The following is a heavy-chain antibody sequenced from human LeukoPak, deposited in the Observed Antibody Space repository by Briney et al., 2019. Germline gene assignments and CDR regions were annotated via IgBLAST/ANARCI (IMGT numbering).Heavy chain of an antibody. V-gene: IGHV3-72*01. CDR1: GFTFGDHY. Sequence: GGSLRLSCAASGFTFGDHYMDWVRQAPGKGLEWVGRIREKVNSYTTVYAASVKGRFTISRDDSKNSLYLQMNSLKTEDTAVYYCVRGGAETYYQYGMDVWGQGTTVTVSS. J-gene: IGHJ6*02. D-gene: IGHD2-21*01. CDR2: IREKVNSYTT. CDR3: VRGGAETYYQYGMDV.